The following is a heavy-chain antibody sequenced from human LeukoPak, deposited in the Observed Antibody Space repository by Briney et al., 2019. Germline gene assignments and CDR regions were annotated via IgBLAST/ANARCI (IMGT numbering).Heavy chain of an antibody. D-gene: IGHD3-3*01. Sequence: KPSETLSLTCTVSGGSISSSSYYWGWIRQPPGKGLEWIGSINYSGTTYYNPSLKSRVTISVDTSKNQFSLQLSSVTAADTAVYYCARRIKRFLAWYQDAFDIWGEGTMVTVSS. V-gene: IGHV4-39*01. CDR2: INYSGTT. CDR3: ARRIKRFLAWYQDAFDI. J-gene: IGHJ3*02. CDR1: GGSISSSSYY.